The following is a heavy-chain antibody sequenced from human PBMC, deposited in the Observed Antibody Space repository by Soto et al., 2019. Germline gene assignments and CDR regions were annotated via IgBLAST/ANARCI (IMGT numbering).Heavy chain of an antibody. CDR1: GFTFSSYD. J-gene: IGHJ6*03. CDR2: IGTAGDT. V-gene: IGHV3-13*01. Sequence: EVQLVESGGGLVQPGGSLRLSCAASGFTFSSYDMHWVRQATGKGLEWVSAIGTAGDTYYPGSVKGRFTISRENAKNSLYLQMNSLRAGDTAVYYCARAPGRQYSYYYYMDVWGKGTTVTVSS. D-gene: IGHD3-10*01. CDR3: ARAPGRQYSYYYYMDV.